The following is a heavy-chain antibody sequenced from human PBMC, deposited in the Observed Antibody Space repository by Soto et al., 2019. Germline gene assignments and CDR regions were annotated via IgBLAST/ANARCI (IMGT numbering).Heavy chain of an antibody. D-gene: IGHD1-26*01. V-gene: IGHV4-61*01. J-gene: IGHJ4*02. Sequence: PSETLSLTCTVSGGSVSSGSYYWSWIRQPPGKGLEWIGYIYYSGSTNYNPSLKSRVTISVDTSKNQFSLKLSSVTAADTAVYYCARARGVGDLQVNFDYWGQGTLVTVSS. CDR3: ARARGVGDLQVNFDY. CDR1: GGSVSSGSYY. CDR2: IYYSGST.